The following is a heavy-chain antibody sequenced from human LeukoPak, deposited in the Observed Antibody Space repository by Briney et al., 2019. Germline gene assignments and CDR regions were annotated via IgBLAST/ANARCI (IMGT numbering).Heavy chain of an antibody. D-gene: IGHD2-21*02. Sequence: TPSETLSLTCTVSGGAISRYYWSWIRQPAGKGLEWIGRIYTSGSTNYNPSLKSRVTMSVDTSKNQFSLKLSSVTAADTAVYYCARQGTFGGDLYYYYGMDVWGQGTTVTVSS. CDR3: ARQGTFGGDLYYYYGMDV. V-gene: IGHV4-4*07. CDR2: IYTSGST. CDR1: GGAISRYY. J-gene: IGHJ6*02.